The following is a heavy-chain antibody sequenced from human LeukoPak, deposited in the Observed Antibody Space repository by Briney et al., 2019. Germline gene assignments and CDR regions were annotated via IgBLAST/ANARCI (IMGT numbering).Heavy chain of an antibody. V-gene: IGHV3-23*01. Sequence: PGGSLRLSCAASGFTFSSYAMSWVRQAPGKGLEWVSAISGSGGSTYYADSVKGRFTISRDNAKNSLYLQMNSLRAEDTAVYYCAKVGYDFWAGPEWYFDYWGQGTLITVSS. CDR2: ISGSGGST. CDR1: GFTFSSYA. D-gene: IGHD3-3*01. J-gene: IGHJ4*02. CDR3: AKVGYDFWAGPEWYFDY.